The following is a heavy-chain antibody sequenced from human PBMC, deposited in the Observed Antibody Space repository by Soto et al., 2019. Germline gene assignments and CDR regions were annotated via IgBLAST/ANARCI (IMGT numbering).Heavy chain of an antibody. V-gene: IGHV1-69*01. D-gene: IGHD2-2*01. J-gene: IGHJ6*02. CDR2: IIPISDTT. CDR3: ARSQGSSTSLENYYYYCCGMDV. Sequence: QVQLVQSGAEVKKPGSSVKVSCKASGGTFSSYAISWVRQAPGQGLEWMGGIIPISDTTNYAEKFQGRVTSTADESTSTAYMELSSLRSEDTAVYYCARSQGSSTSLENYYYYCCGMDVWGQGTTVTVSS. CDR1: GGTFSSYA.